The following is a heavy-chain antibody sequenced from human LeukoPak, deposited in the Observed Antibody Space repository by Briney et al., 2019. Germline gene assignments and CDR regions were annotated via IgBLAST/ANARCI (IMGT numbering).Heavy chain of an antibody. J-gene: IGHJ2*01. CDR3: ERLSSSWYQDWYFDL. CDR2: IYSSGSP. V-gene: IGHV4-4*07. D-gene: IGHD6-13*01. CDR1: GGSISSCD. Sequence: SETLSLTCTVSGGSISSCDWSWIRQPAGKGLEWIGRIYSSGSPNYNPSLKSRVTMSVDTSKNQFSLKLRSVTAADTAVYYCERLSSSWYQDWYFDLWGRGTLVTVSS.